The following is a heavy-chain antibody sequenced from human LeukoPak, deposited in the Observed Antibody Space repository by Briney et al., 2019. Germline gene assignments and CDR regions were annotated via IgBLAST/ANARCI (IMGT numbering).Heavy chain of an antibody. CDR2: IWYDGSHK. CDR3: AKDTAAGECTGGNCYSYFDY. Sequence: SGGSLRLSCAASGFTFSSHGMHWVRQAPGKGLEWVTVIWYDGSHKNYTDSVKGRFTISRDNSKNTLYLQMDSLRADDTAVYYCAKDTAAGECTGGNCYSYFDYWGQGTLVTVSS. V-gene: IGHV3-30*02. CDR1: GFTFSSHG. D-gene: IGHD2-15*01. J-gene: IGHJ4*02.